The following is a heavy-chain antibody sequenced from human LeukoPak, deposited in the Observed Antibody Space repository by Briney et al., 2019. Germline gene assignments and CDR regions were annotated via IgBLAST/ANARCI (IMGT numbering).Heavy chain of an antibody. CDR1: GFTFSSYG. V-gene: IGHV3-33*06. J-gene: IGHJ4*02. Sequence: GGSLRLXCAASGFTFSSYGMQWVRQAPGKELEWVAVIWYDGGNKYYADSVKGRFTTSRDNSKNTLYLQMNSLRAEDTAVYYCAKDNSYYDSSGYYIDYWGQGTLVTVSS. D-gene: IGHD3-22*01. CDR3: AKDNSYYDSSGYYIDY. CDR2: IWYDGGNK.